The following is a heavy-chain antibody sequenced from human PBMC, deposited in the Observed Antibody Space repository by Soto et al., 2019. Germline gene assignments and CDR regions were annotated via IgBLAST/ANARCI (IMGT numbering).Heavy chain of an antibody. J-gene: IGHJ4*02. V-gene: IGHV4-59*01. Sequence: QVQLQESGPGLVKPSETLSLTCTVSGGSISSYYWSWIRQPPGKGLEWIGYIYYSGITDYNPSLKSRVTIPVDTSKSQFSLNLSSVTAADTAVYYCARGGGVYYFDYWGQGTLVTVSS. D-gene: IGHD2-8*02. CDR1: GGSISSYY. CDR2: IYYSGIT. CDR3: ARGGGVYYFDY.